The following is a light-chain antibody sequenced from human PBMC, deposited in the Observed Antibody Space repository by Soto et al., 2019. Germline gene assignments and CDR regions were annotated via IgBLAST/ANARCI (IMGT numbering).Light chain of an antibody. Sequence: DIQMTQSPSTLSASVGDRVTITCRASQSISSWLAWYQQKPGKAPKLLIYDASSLESGVPSRFSGSGSGTEFTLTSSSRQPDDFATYYCQQYNSFPFTFGPGTKVDIK. V-gene: IGKV1-5*01. J-gene: IGKJ3*01. CDR2: DAS. CDR3: QQYNSFPFT. CDR1: QSISSW.